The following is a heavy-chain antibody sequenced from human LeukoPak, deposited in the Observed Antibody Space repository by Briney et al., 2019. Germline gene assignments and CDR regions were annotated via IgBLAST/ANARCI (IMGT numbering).Heavy chain of an antibody. J-gene: IGHJ6*02. D-gene: IGHD3-10*01. CDR2: INPNSGGT. V-gene: IGHV1-2*02. CDR3: ARDVVLLWFGVSYFYYGMDV. CDR1: GYTFTGYY. Sequence: GASVKVSCKASGYTFTGYYMHWVRQAPGQGLEWMGWINPNSGGTNYAQKFQGRVTMTRDTSISTAYMELSRLRPDDTAVYYCARDVVLLWFGVSYFYYGMDVWGQGTTVTVSS.